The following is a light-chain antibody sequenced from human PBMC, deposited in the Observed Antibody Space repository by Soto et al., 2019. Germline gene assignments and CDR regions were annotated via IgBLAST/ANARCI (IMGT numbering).Light chain of an antibody. CDR3: QQRSNWPSIT. CDR1: QSVSSY. CDR2: DAS. Sequence: EIVLTQSPATLSWSPGERATLSCRASQSVSSYLAWYQQKPGQAPRLLIYDASNRATGIPARFSGSGSGTDFTLTISSLEHEDFAVYYCQQRSNWPSITFGQGTRLEIK. V-gene: IGKV3-11*01. J-gene: IGKJ5*01.